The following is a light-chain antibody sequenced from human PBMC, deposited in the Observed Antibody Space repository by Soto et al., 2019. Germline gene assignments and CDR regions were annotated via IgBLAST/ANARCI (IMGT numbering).Light chain of an antibody. Sequence: SVLTQPPSASGTPGQRCTISCSGSSSNIGSNTVNWYQQLPGTAPKLLIYSNNQRPSGVPDRFSGSKSGTSASLAISGLQSEDEADYYCAAWDDSLLIYVFGTGTKVTVL. V-gene: IGLV1-44*01. CDR3: AAWDDSLLIYV. CDR1: SSNIGSNT. J-gene: IGLJ1*01. CDR2: SNN.